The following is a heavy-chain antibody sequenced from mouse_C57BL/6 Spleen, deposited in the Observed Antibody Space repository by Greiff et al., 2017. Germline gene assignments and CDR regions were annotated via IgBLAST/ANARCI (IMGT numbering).Heavy chain of an antibody. J-gene: IGHJ2*01. CDR2: INPNNGTT. V-gene: IGHV1-39*01. CDR3: ARSVVLRSPFDY. D-gene: IGHD1-1*01. CDR1: GYSFTDYY. Sequence: VQLQQSGPELVKPGASVKISCKASGYSFTDYYMNWVKQSNGKSLEWIGVINPNNGTTSYNQKFKGKATLTVDQSSSTAYMQLTSLTSEDSAVYYCARSVVLRSPFDYWGKGTTLTVAT.